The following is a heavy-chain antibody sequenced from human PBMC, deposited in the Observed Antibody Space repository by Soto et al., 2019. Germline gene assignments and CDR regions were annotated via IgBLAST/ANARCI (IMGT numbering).Heavy chain of an antibody. CDR1: GGSFSGYY. V-gene: IGHV4-34*01. CDR3: ARGGVRYFDWLLYGDAFDI. D-gene: IGHD3-9*01. J-gene: IGHJ3*02. Sequence: SETLSLTCAVYGGSFSGYYWSWTRQPPGKGLEWIGEINHSGSTNYNPSLKSRVTISVDTSKNQFSLKLSSVTAADTAVYYCARGGVRYFDWLLYGDAFDIWGQGTMVT. CDR2: INHSGST.